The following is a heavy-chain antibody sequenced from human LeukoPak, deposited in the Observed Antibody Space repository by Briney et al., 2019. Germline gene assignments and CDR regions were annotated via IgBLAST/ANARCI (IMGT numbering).Heavy chain of an antibody. CDR1: GFTFSSYG. J-gene: IGHJ4*02. Sequence: TGRSLRLSCAASGFTFSSYGMHWVRQAPGKGLEWVAVIWYDGSNKYYADSVKGRFTISRDNFKNTLYLQMNSLRAEDTAVYYCARFTDYGGLFDYWGQGTLVTVSS. V-gene: IGHV3-33*01. CDR3: ARFTDYGGLFDY. CDR2: IWYDGSNK. D-gene: IGHD4-23*01.